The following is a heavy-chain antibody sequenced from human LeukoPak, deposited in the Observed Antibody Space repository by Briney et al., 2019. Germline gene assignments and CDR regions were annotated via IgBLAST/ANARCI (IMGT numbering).Heavy chain of an antibody. CDR2: ISSIGSTI. CDR3: ARVGSSSAAGMYYFDY. CDR1: GFTFSDYY. V-gene: IGHV3-11*01. Sequence: GWSLTLSCAASGFTFSDYYMSWIRQAPGKGLEWVSYISSIGSTIYYADSVKGPFTIARGNAKNSLYLQMNSLRAEDTAVYYCARVGSSSAAGMYYFDYWGQGTLVTVSS. D-gene: IGHD6-13*01. J-gene: IGHJ4*02.